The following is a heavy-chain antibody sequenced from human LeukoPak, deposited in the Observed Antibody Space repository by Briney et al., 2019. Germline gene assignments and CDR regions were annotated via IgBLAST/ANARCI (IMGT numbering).Heavy chain of an antibody. Sequence: SVKVSCKASGGTFSSHALSWVRQAPGQGLEWMGGIIPMFGTSNYAQKFHGRVTITADESTSTAYMELSSLRAEDTAVYYCARDLARSSPSPVFWSGYIDVWGKGTTVTVSS. D-gene: IGHD3-3*01. V-gene: IGHV1-69*13. CDR2: IIPMFGTS. J-gene: IGHJ6*04. CDR1: GGTFSSHA. CDR3: ARDLARSSPSPVFWSGYIDV.